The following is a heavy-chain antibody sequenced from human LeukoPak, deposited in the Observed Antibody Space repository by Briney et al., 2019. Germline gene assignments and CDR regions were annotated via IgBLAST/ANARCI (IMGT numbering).Heavy chain of an antibody. D-gene: IGHD6-13*01. J-gene: IGHJ4*02. CDR2: IYHSGST. Sequence: TASETLSLTCTVSGYSISSGYYWGWIRQPPGKGLEWIGSIYHSGSTYYNPSLKSRVTISVDTSKNQFSLKLSSVTAADTAVYYCARDRPGGSSLDYWGQGTLVTVSS. CDR1: GYSISSGYY. V-gene: IGHV4-38-2*02. CDR3: ARDRPGGSSLDY.